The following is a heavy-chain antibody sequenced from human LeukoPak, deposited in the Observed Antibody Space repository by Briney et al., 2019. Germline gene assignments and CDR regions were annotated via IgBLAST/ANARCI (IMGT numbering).Heavy chain of an antibody. CDR2: IYYSGST. J-gene: IGHJ6*03. D-gene: IGHD2-2*01. CDR3: VRFTGVPAGRYYYHYIDV. Sequence: SETLSLTCTLSGGSISGYYWSWIRLPPGKGLEYLGYIYYSGSTHYTPSLTSQVTISVDMSKNQFSLSLRSVRPADTPPYYCVRFTGVPAGRYYYHYIDVWCKGTTVTVSS. CDR1: GGSISGYY. V-gene: IGHV4-59*01.